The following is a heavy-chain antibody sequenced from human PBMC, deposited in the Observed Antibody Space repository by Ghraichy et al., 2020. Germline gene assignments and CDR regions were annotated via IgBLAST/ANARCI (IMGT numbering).Heavy chain of an antibody. Sequence: GSLRLSCTVSGGSISSSSYYWGWIRQPPGKGLEWIGSIYYSGSTYYNPSLKSRVTISVDTSKNQFSLKLSSVTAADTAVYYCNAGAAAGTRHWGQGTLVTVSS. D-gene: IGHD6-13*01. CDR3: NAGAAAGTRH. J-gene: IGHJ1*01. CDR1: GGSISSSSYY. CDR2: IYYSGST. V-gene: IGHV4-39*01.